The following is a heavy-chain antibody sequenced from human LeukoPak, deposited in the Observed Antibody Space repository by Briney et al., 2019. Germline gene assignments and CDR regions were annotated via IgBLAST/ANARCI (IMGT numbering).Heavy chain of an antibody. CDR3: AKGRGTTVTSAANY. V-gene: IGHV3-23*01. J-gene: IGHJ4*02. CDR2: ISGSNDNT. CDR1: GFTFSSYA. D-gene: IGHD4-17*01. Sequence: GGSLRLSCAASGFTFSSYALRSVRQAPGKGLEWVSSISGSNDNTYYADSVKDRFTISRDNSKNTLSLQMNSLRAEDTAVYYCAKGRGTTVTSAANYWGQGTLVTVSS.